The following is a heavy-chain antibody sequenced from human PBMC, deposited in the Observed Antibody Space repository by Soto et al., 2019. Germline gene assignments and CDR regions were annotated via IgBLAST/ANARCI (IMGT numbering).Heavy chain of an antibody. D-gene: IGHD1-1*01. Sequence: PGGSLRLSCAASGFTFNNYAMNWVRQAPGKGLEWVSAISGGGISTYYADSVRGRFTISRDNSKNTLYLQMSSLRAEDTAVYYCASGMYTDSVSDLHYWGQGILVTVSS. CDR3: ASGMYTDSVSDLHY. CDR2: ISGGGIST. J-gene: IGHJ4*02. CDR1: GFTFNNYA. V-gene: IGHV3-23*01.